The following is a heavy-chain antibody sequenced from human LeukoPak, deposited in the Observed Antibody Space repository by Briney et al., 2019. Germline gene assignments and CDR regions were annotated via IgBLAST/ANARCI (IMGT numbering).Heavy chain of an antibody. CDR2: ISGSGGST. Sequence: GGSLRLSCAASGFTFSSYAMSWVRQAPGKGLEWVSAISGSGGSTYYADSVKGRFTISRDNSKNTLYLRMNSLRAEDTAVYYCAKDPIKASRRQWLVLGFDYWGQGTLVTVSS. D-gene: IGHD6-19*01. J-gene: IGHJ4*02. CDR3: AKDPIKASRRQWLVLGFDY. CDR1: GFTFSSYA. V-gene: IGHV3-23*01.